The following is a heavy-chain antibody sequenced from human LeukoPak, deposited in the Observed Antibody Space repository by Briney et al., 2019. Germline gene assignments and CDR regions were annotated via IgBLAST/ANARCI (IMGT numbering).Heavy chain of an antibody. Sequence: GGSLRLSCATSGFTFRNYWMSWVRQAPGKGLEWLANIKQDGSEKYYVDSVKGRFTISRDNAKNSLYLQMNSLRAEDTAVYYCARGPYDGDAFDIWGQGTMVTVSS. CDR2: IKQDGSEK. D-gene: IGHD3-22*01. V-gene: IGHV3-7*01. J-gene: IGHJ3*02. CDR3: ARGPYDGDAFDI. CDR1: GFTFRNYW.